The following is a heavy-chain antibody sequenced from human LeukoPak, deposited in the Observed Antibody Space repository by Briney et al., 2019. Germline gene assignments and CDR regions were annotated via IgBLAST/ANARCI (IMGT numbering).Heavy chain of an antibody. D-gene: IGHD2-8*02. CDR2: ISPTGKTL. CDR3: SAGGGY. V-gene: IGHV3-48*02. Sequence: GGSLRLSCAASGFTFSSYAMNWVRQAPGKGLEWVSYISPTGKTLYYADSVKGRFTISRDNAKNSVYLQMNSLRDEDTAVYYCSAGGGYWGQGTLVTVSS. J-gene: IGHJ4*02. CDR1: GFTFSSYA.